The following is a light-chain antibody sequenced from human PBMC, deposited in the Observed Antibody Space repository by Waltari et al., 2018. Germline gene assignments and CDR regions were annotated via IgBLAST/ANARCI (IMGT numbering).Light chain of an antibody. V-gene: IGKV2-30*01. CDR1: QSLVYTDGLSY. J-gene: IGKJ5*01. CDR2: KVS. CDR3: MQATHWPVT. Sequence: DVGLTHSPLSLSVTFGTPDSISFRSSQSLVYTDGLSYLNWVHQRPGQGPRSLICKVSSRDSGVPDRLGVTGYGADFTLMISSVEADDVGVYFCMQATHWPVTFGQATRLEIK.